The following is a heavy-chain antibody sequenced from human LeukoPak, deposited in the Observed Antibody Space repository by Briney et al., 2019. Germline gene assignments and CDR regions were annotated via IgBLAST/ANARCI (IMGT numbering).Heavy chain of an antibody. J-gene: IGHJ4*02. CDR2: IGTAGDP. V-gene: IGHV3-13*05. Sequence: GGSLRLSCAASGFTFSSADMHWGCQGTGEGLEWVSPIGTAGDPYYPGSVKGRFTISRETAKNSLYLQMNSLRAGDTAVYYCASGRATGYFDYWGQGTLVTVSS. CDR1: GFTFSSAD. D-gene: IGHD1-14*01. CDR3: ASGRATGYFDY.